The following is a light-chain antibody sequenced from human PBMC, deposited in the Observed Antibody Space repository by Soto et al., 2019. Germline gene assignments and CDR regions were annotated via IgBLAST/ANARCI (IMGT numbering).Light chain of an antibody. CDR2: EVS. V-gene: IGLV2-8*01. Sequence: QSALTQPPSASGSPGQSVTISCTGTSSDVGGYNYVSWYQQHPGKAPKLMIYEVSKRPSGVPDRFSGSKSGNTASLTVSGRQAEDEADYYCSSYAGSNNFVVFGAGTKVTVL. J-gene: IGLJ2*01. CDR3: SSYAGSNNFVV. CDR1: SSDVGGYNY.